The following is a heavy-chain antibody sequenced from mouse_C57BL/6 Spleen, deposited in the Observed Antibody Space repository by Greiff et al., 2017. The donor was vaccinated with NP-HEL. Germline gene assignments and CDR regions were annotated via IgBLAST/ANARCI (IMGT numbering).Heavy chain of an antibody. CDR2: INPNNGGT. D-gene: IGHD1-1*01. Sequence: EVQLQQSGPELVKPGASVKISCKASGYTFTDYYMNWVKQSHGKSLEWIGDINPNNGGTSYNQKFKGKATLTVDKSSSTAYMELRSLTSEDSAVYYCARWGSNWYFDVWGTGTTVTVSS. V-gene: IGHV1-26*01. CDR1: GYTFTDYY. J-gene: IGHJ1*03. CDR3: ARWGSNWYFDV.